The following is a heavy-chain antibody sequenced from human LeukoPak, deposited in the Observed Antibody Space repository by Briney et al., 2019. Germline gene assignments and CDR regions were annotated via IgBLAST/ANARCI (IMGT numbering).Heavy chain of an antibody. CDR3: ARGRLSSGWYRGFDY. CDR1: GFAVTNIY. J-gene: IGHJ4*01. V-gene: IGHV3-53*01. D-gene: IGHD6-13*01. CDR2: IYSGGST. Sequence: GGSLRLSCAASGFAVTNIYISWVRQAPGKGLEWVSVIYSGGSTYYADSVKGRFTMSRDNSKNTFFLQMNNLRAEDTAVYYCARGRLSSGWYRGFDYWGHGTLATVSS.